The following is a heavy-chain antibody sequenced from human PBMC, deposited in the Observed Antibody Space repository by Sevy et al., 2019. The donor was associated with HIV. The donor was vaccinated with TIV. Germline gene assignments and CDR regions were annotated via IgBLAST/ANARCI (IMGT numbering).Heavy chain of an antibody. D-gene: IGHD3-22*01. V-gene: IGHV3-48*03. J-gene: IGHJ4*02. CDR1: GFTFSNYE. CDR2: ISTSGSII. Sequence: GGSVRLSCAASGFTFSNYEMNWVRQAPGKGLEWLSYISTSGSIIYYADSVKGRFTISRDNAKNSLYLQMNSLRAEDTAIYYCARVGDSSGYWGYFDYWGQGTLVTVSS. CDR3: ARVGDSSGYWGYFDY.